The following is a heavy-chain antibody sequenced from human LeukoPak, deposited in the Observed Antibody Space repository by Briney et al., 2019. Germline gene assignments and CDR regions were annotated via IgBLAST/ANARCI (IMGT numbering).Heavy chain of an antibody. Sequence: ASAKVSCKASGYTFTDYYMHWVRQAPGQGLEWMGWINLNSRGTNYAQKFQGRVTMTRDTSISTAYMELSSLRSEDTAVYYCARDQFGSSGLGDYWGQGTLVTVSS. V-gene: IGHV1-2*02. D-gene: IGHD3-22*01. CDR2: INLNSRGT. J-gene: IGHJ4*02. CDR1: GYTFTDYY. CDR3: ARDQFGSSGLGDY.